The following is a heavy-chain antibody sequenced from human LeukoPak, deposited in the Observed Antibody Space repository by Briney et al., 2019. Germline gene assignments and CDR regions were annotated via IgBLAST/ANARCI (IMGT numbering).Heavy chain of an antibody. CDR3: ARGSIAARKAAQNDY. CDR2: ITPIFGTA. D-gene: IGHD6-6*01. J-gene: IGHJ4*02. CDR1: GGTFSRFT. Sequence: ASVTVSCKASGGTFSRFTISWVRQAPGQGFEWMGGITPIFGTANFAQKFQGRVSITADESTSTAYMELSSLRSEDTAVYYCARGSIAARKAAQNDYWGQGTLVTVSS. V-gene: IGHV1-69*13.